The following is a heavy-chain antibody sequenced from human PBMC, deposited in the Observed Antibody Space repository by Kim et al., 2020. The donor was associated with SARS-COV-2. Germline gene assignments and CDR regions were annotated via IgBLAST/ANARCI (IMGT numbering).Heavy chain of an antibody. D-gene: IGHD3-22*01. CDR2: INHSGST. J-gene: IGHJ6*02. CDR1: GGSFSGYY. V-gene: IGHV4-34*01. CDR3: ARGTYYYDSSGYYYSRNGHYYYYYGMDV. Sequence: SETLSLTCAVYGGSFSGYYWSWIRQPPGKGLEWIGEINHSGSTNYNPSLKSRVTISVDTSKNQFSLKLSSVTAADTAVYYCARGTYYYDSSGYYYSRNGHYYYYYGMDVWGQGTTVTVSS.